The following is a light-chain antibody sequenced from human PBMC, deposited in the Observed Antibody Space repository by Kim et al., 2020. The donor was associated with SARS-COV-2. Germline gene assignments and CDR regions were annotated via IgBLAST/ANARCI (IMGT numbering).Light chain of an antibody. J-gene: IGKJ2*01. Sequence: PGERATLSCRASQSLADNKLAWYQQRPGQPPRLLIYETSTRATGVSDRFSGSGSETDFTLTISSLEPEDVGVYYCQQYGTPIKYAFGQGTKLEI. V-gene: IGKV3-20*01. CDR1: QSLADNK. CDR2: ETS. CDR3: QQYGTPIKYA.